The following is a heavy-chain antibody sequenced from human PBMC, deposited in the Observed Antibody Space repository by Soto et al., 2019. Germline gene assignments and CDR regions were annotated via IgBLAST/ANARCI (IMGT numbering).Heavy chain of an antibody. J-gene: IGHJ4*02. Sequence: ASVKVSCKASGYTFTSYGISWVRQAPGQGLEWMGWISAYNGNTNYAQKLQGRVTMTTDTSTSTAYMELRSLRSDDTAVYYCATDPLAAMVTGYFDYWGQGTLVTVSS. CDR1: GYTFTSYG. V-gene: IGHV1-18*01. CDR2: ISAYNGNT. D-gene: IGHD5-18*01. CDR3: ATDPLAAMVTGYFDY.